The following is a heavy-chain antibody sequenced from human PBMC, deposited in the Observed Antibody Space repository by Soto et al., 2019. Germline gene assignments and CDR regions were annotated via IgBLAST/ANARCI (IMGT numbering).Heavy chain of an antibody. V-gene: IGHV3-30*18. CDR2: ISYDGSNK. D-gene: IGHD3-9*01. J-gene: IGHJ4*02. Sequence: GGSLRLSCAASGFTFSSYGMHWVRQAPGKGLEWVAVISYDGSNKYYADSVKGRFTISRDNSKNTLYLQMNSLRAEDTAVYYCAKVGLRYFDWLHFDYWGQGTLVTVSS. CDR1: GFTFSSYG. CDR3: AKVGLRYFDWLHFDY.